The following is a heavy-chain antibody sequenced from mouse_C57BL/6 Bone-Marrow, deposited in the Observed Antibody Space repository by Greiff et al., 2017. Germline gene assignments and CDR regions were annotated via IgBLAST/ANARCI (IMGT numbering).Heavy chain of an antibody. CDR1: GFTFSDFY. D-gene: IGHD2-4*01. J-gene: IGHJ4*01. V-gene: IGHV7-1*01. Sequence: DVMLVESGGGLVQSGRSLRLSCATSGFTFSDFYMEWVRQAPGKGLEWIAASRNKANDYTTEYSASVKGRFIVSRDTSQSILYLQMNALRAEDTAIYYCARGDYDGYYAMDYWGQGTSVTVSS. CDR3: ARGDYDGYYAMDY. CDR2: SRNKANDYTT.